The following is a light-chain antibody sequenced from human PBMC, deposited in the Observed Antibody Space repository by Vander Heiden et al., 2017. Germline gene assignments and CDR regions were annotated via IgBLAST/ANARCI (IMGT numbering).Light chain of an antibody. J-gene: IGLJ2*01. CDR1: SSNIGAGYD. Sequence: QSVLTQPPSVSGAPGQRVTISCTGSSSNIGAGYDVHGYQQLPGTAPKLLSYGNSNRPSGVPDRFSGSKSGTSASLAITGLQAEDEADYYCQSYDSSLSVLVFGGGTKLTVL. CDR3: QSYDSSLSVLV. V-gene: IGLV1-40*01. CDR2: GNS.